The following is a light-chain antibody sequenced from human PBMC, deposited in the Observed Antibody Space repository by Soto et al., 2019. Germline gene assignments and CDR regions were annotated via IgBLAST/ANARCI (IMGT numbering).Light chain of an antibody. Sequence: IQMTQSPSSLSASVGDRVTITCRASQGIRNDLGWYQQKPGKAPNLLISAASTLQSGVPSRFSGGGSETEFTLTITSLQPEDSATYYCQQRNSYPRTFGQGTKVDIK. V-gene: IGKV1-17*01. J-gene: IGKJ2*01. CDR1: QGIRND. CDR3: QQRNSYPRT. CDR2: AAS.